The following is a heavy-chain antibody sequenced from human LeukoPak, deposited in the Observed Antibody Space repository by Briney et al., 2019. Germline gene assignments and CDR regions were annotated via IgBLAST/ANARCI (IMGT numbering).Heavy chain of an antibody. CDR1: GASISSNIYY. CDR2: IYRSGST. V-gene: IGHV4-39*07. Sequence: SETLSLTCTVSGASISSNIYYWVWIRQPPGKGLEWIGSIYRSGSTNYNPSLKSRVTISVDTSENQFSLKVTSVTAADTAVYYCARGDCSSTICYSPMDVWGKGTTVTASS. D-gene: IGHD2-2*01. CDR3: ARGDCSSTICYSPMDV. J-gene: IGHJ6*03.